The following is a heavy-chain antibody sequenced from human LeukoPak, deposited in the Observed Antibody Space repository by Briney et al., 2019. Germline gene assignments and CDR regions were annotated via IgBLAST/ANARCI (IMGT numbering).Heavy chain of an antibody. V-gene: IGHV3-66*01. CDR2: IYSGGST. CDR3: ARSLSPY. CDR1: GFTVSSNY. J-gene: IGHJ4*02. D-gene: IGHD2/OR15-2a*01. Sequence: GGSLRLSCAASGFTVSSNYMSWVRQAPGKGLEWVPVIYSGGSTYYADSVKGRFTISRDNSKNTLYLQVNSLRAEDTAVYYCARSLSPYWGRGTLVAVCS.